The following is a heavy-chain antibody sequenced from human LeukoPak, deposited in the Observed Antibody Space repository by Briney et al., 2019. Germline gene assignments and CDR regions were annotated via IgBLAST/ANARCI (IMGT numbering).Heavy chain of an antibody. J-gene: IGHJ5*02. V-gene: IGHV4-39*01. Sequence: PSETLSLTCTVSGDSISSSNYLWGWIRQSPEKGLEWIGTMDYSGNTFLHPSLKGRVTISADTSQSQFSLNLGSVTAADTAVYYCVRRINVGGGWIDPWGQGTLVTVSS. CDR2: MDYSGNT. CDR3: VRRINVGGGWIDP. D-gene: IGHD2-15*01. CDR1: GDSISSSNYL.